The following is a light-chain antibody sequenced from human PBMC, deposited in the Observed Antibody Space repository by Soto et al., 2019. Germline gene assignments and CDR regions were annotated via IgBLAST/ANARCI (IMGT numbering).Light chain of an antibody. CDR3: QYYGSSPPTT. Sequence: EFVLTQSPGTLSLSPGERAILSCRASQSVTSTYIAWYQQKPGQAPRLLIYGASSRATGIPDRFSGSGSGTDFTLTISRLEAEDFAVYCCQYYGSSPPTTCGQGTKLEIK. V-gene: IGKV3-20*01. J-gene: IGKJ2*01. CDR1: QSVTSTY. CDR2: GAS.